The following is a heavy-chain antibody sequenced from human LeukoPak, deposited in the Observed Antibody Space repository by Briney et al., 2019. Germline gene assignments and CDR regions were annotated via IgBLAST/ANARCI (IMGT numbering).Heavy chain of an antibody. CDR3: ARVFRGYCSSTSCRKIDYYYYYYMDV. Sequence: VASVKVSCKASGYTFTSYYMHWVRQAPGQGLEWMGIINPSGGSTSYAQKFQGRVTITADKSTSTAYMELSSLRSEDTAVYYCARVFRGYCSSTSCRKIDYYYYYYMDVWGKGTTVTVSS. CDR2: INPSGGST. J-gene: IGHJ6*03. V-gene: IGHV1-46*01. CDR1: GYTFTSYY. D-gene: IGHD2-2*01.